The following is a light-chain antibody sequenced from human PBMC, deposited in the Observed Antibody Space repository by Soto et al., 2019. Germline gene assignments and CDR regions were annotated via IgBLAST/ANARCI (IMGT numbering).Light chain of an antibody. CDR3: QQYDSSPLT. CDR1: QSVSSSY. CDR2: AAS. J-gene: IGKJ4*01. V-gene: IGKV3-20*01. Sequence: EIVLTQSPGTLSLSPGERATLSCRASQSVSSSYLAWYQQKPGQAPRLLIYAASNRATGIPGRFSGSGSGTDFTLTISRLEPEDFAVYYCQQYDSSPLTFGRGTKVEIK.